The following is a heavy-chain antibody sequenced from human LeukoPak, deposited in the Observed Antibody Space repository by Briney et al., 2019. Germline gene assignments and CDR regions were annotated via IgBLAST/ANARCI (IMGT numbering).Heavy chain of an antibody. CDR1: GLSVSNYW. Sequence: PWGSLKLSCAASGLSVSNYWMSWVRQAPGKGLEWVANIKQDGSEKYYVDSVKGRFTISRDTAKNSLYLQMDSLRAEDTAVYYCARDSDPRFDYWGQGTLVTVSS. CDR3: ARDSDPRFDY. CDR2: IKQDGSEK. V-gene: IGHV3-7*01. J-gene: IGHJ4*02.